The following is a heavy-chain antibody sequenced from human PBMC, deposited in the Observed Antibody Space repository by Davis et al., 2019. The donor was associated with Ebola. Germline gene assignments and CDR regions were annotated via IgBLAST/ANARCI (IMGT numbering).Heavy chain of an antibody. Sequence: SETLSLTCTVSGGSVSSTSYFRGWIRQPPGKGLEWIASIYYSATIHYNPSLKSRVTISVDTSKNQFSLKLTSVTAADTAVYYCARRIVVVAGTDAFDVWGQGTVVTVSS. CDR1: GGSVSSTSYF. V-gene: IGHV4-39*01. J-gene: IGHJ3*01. CDR2: IYYSATI. D-gene: IGHD2-15*01. CDR3: ARRIVVVAGTDAFDV.